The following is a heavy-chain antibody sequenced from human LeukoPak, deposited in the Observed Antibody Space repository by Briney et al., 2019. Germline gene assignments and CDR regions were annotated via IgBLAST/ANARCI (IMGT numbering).Heavy chain of an antibody. V-gene: IGHV4-59*04. D-gene: IGHD2-21*02. J-gene: IGHJ4*02. Sequence: SETLSLTCTVSGGSISSYYWSWIRQSPGTGLEWIATVYYAGNTYYNPSLQSRVTISVDTSKNQFSLKVSSVTAADTAVYYCARSGGSLTAIPYWGQGTLVTVSS. CDR3: ARSGGSLTAIPY. CDR1: GGSISSYY. CDR2: VYYAGNT.